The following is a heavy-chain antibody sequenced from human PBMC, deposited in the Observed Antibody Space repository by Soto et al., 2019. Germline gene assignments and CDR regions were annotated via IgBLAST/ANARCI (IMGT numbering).Heavy chain of an antibody. CDR1: GFSFSSYA. D-gene: IGHD6-19*01. CDR2: ISGSGDST. J-gene: IGHJ4*02. CDR3: ARRSSGWYFDY. Sequence: EVQLLESGGGLVQPGGSLRLSCAASGFSFSSYAMNWVRQAPGKGLEWVLVISGSGDSTYYADSVKGRFTISRDNSKNTLYLKMICVRAEDTAVYYCARRSSGWYFDYWGQGTLVIVSS. V-gene: IGHV3-23*01.